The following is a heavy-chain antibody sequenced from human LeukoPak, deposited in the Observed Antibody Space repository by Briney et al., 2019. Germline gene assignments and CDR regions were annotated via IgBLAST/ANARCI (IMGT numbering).Heavy chain of an antibody. CDR1: GGSISSYY. J-gene: IGHJ4*02. CDR2: IYTSGST. V-gene: IGHV4-4*07. CDR3: ARGRVAYYYGSGSYQPQGIDY. Sequence: SETLSLTCTVSGGSISSYYWSWIRQPAGKGLEWIGRIYTSGSTNYNPSLKSRVTMSVDTSKNQFSLKLSSVTAADTAVYYCARGRVAYYYGSGSYQPQGIDYWGQGTLVTVSS. D-gene: IGHD3-10*01.